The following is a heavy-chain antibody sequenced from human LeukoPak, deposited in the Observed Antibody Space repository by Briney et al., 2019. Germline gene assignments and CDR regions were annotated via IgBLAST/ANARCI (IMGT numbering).Heavy chain of an antibody. CDR2: IYYSGIT. J-gene: IGHJ6*02. V-gene: IGHV4-61*08. CDR3: ARLHGDCSSASCYYYGMDV. D-gene: IGHD2-2*01. CDR1: GGSISNGDHY. Sequence: SETLSLTCTVSGGSISNGDHYWSWIRQPPGKGLEWIGYIYYSGITNYNPSLKSRVTISVDTSKNQFSLKLSSVTAADTAVYYCARLHGDCSSASCYYYGMDVWGQGTTVTVSS.